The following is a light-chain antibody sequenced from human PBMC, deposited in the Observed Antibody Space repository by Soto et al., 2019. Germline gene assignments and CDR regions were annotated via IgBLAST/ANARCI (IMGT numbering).Light chain of an antibody. V-gene: IGKV3-15*01. CDR2: DAS. Sequence: EIVMTQSPATLSVSPGERATLSCRASQSVSSNLAWHQQKPGQAPRILMYDASTRATGIPARFSGSGSGTYFTLTISSLQPEDFATYYCQQSFSTPATFGGGTQVEI. CDR3: QQSFSTPAT. J-gene: IGKJ4*01. CDR1: QSVSSN.